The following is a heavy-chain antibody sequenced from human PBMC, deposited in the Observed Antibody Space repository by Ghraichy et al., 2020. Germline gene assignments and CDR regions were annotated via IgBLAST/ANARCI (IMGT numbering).Heavy chain of an antibody. J-gene: IGHJ4*02. D-gene: IGHD2-15*01. CDR2: VKSSDEST. CDR3: AKQDRGAAATPNFDY. CDR1: GFSFSSYA. Sequence: GESLNISCAASGFSFSSYAMNWVRQAPGKGLEWVSTVKSSDESTYYADSVRGRFTVSRDNSKNTLYLQMNSLRAEDTAVYFCAKQDRGAAATPNFDYWGQGTLVTVSS. V-gene: IGHV3-23*01.